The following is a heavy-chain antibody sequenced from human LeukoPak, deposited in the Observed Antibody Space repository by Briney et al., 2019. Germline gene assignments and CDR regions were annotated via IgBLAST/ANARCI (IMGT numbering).Heavy chain of an antibody. J-gene: IGHJ5*02. CDR1: GGSISSYH. Sequence: SETLSLTCTVSGGSISSYHWSWIRQPPGKGLECIGYIYYSGSTHYNPSLKSRVTISVDTSKNQFSLKLSSVTAADTAVYYCARGLGLAAAGNWFDPWGQGTLVTVSS. CDR2: IYYSGST. CDR3: ARGLGLAAAGNWFDP. D-gene: IGHD6-13*01. V-gene: IGHV4-59*01.